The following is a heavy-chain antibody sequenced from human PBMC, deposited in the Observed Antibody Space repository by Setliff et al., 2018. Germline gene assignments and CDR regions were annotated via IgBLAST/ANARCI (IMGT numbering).Heavy chain of an antibody. D-gene: IGHD3-22*01. CDR2: IIPIFGTA. CDR1: GATVSSYA. V-gene: IGHV1-69*06. J-gene: IGHJ5*02. CDR3: ARAPSSTVINWFDP. Sequence: SVKVSCKASGATVSSYAISWVRQAPGQGLEWMGRIIPIFGTANYAQKFQGRVTITADKSTSTAYMELSSLRSEDTAVYYCARAPSSTVINWFDPWGQGTLVTVSS.